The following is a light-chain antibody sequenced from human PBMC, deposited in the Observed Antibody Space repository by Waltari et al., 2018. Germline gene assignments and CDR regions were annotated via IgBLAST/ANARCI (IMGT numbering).Light chain of an antibody. J-gene: IGKJ1*01. Sequence: EIVLTQSPGTLSLSPGERATLSCRASQSVSSSYLAWYQQKPGQAPRLHLYGASSRATGIPDRFSGSGSGTDFTLTISRLEPEDFAVYYCQQYGSSPPTFGQGTKVEIK. CDR2: GAS. CDR1: QSVSSSY. V-gene: IGKV3-20*01. CDR3: QQYGSSPPT.